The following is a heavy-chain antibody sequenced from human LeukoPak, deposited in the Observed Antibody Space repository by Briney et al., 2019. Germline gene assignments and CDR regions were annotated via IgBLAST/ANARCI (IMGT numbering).Heavy chain of an antibody. CDR1: GLNFNDND. CDR3: AKERGGQDWDFDL. Sequence: GGSLRLSCAASGLNFNDNDMDWVRHAPGKGLEWVVVIWDDGSNKYYAESVKGRFTISRDISKNMLYLQMNSLRVEDTAVYYCAKERGGQDWDFDLWGRGTLVTVSS. V-gene: IGHV3-33*06. J-gene: IGHJ2*01. CDR2: IWDDGSNK. D-gene: IGHD3-10*01.